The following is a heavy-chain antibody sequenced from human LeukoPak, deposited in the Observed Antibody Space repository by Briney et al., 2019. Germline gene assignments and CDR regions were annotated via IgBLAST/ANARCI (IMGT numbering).Heavy chain of an antibody. D-gene: IGHD1-26*01. Sequence: GGSLRLSCAASGFTFSDYYMSWIRQAPGKGLEYISYISGSGGDTKYADSVRGRFTISRDNAKNSLYLRMNSLRADDTAVYYCARGPKWELTEWGQGTLVTVSS. V-gene: IGHV3-11*05. CDR1: GFTFSDYY. J-gene: IGHJ4*02. CDR3: ARGPKWELTE. CDR2: ISGSGGDT.